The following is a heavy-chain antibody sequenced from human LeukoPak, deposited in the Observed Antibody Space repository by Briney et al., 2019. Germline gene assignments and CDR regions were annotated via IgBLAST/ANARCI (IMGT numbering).Heavy chain of an antibody. D-gene: IGHD3-16*02. CDR3: ASLYYDYVWGSYRYEDAFDI. CDR1: GYTFTSYY. CDR2: INPSGGST. Sequence: ASVKVSCKASGYTFTSYYMHWVRQASGQGHEWMGIINPSGGSTSYAQKFQGRVTMTRDTSTSTVYMELSSLRSEDTAVYYCASLYYDYVWGSYRYEDAFDIWGQGTMVTVSS. V-gene: IGHV1-46*01. J-gene: IGHJ3*02.